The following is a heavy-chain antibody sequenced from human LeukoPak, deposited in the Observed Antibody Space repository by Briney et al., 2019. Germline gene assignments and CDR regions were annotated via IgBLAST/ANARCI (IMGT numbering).Heavy chain of an antibody. V-gene: IGHV4-39*07. D-gene: IGHD1-26*01. CDR2: IYYSGST. J-gene: IGHJ6*03. CDR3: ARFPRYSGSPHYMDV. Sequence: SETLSLTCTVSGGSISSSSYYWGWIRQPPGKGLEWIGSIYYSGSTYYNPSLKSRVTISVDTSKNQFSLKLSSVTAADTAVYYCARFPRYSGSPHYMDVWGKGTTVTVSS. CDR1: GGSISSSSYY.